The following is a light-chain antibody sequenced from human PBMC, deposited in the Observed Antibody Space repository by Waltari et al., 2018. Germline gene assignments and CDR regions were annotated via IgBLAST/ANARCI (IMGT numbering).Light chain of an antibody. Sequence: QSALTQTATVSGSPRQSITLSCTGTTSVVGKYHLVFWYQQHTGKAPTLIIYDVSKRPSGVSSRFSGSKSGNTASLTISGLQAADEADYSCCSYAGSAISVFGGGTKVTVL. CDR2: DVS. J-gene: IGLJ3*02. V-gene: IGLV2-23*02. CDR1: TSVVGKYHL. CDR3: CSYAGSAISV.